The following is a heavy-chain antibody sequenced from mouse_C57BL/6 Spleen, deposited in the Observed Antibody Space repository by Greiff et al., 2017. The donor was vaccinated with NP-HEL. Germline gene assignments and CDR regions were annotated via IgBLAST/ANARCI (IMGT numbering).Heavy chain of an antibody. V-gene: IGHV1-55*01. CDR1: GYTFTSYW. D-gene: IGHD2-2*01. J-gene: IGHJ3*01. CDR2: IYPGSGST. CDR3: ARGCGYGLSSAY. Sequence: QVQLQQPGAELVKPGASVKMSCKASGYTFTSYWITWVKQRPGQGLEWIGDIYPGSGSTNYNEKFKSKATLTVDTSSSTAYMQLSSLTSEDSAVYYCARGCGYGLSSAYWGQGTLVTVSA.